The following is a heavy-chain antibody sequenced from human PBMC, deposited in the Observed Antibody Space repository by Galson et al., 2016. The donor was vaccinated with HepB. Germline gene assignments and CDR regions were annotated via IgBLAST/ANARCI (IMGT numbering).Heavy chain of an antibody. CDR2: IRGDGSIT. CDR3: ARSDYADY. Sequence: SLRLSCAASGFTFSTYWMHWVRQAPGKGLVRVSRIRGDGSITSYADSVKGRFTITRDNAKNTLHLQMNSLRVEDTAVYYCARSDYADYWGQGTLVTVSS. CDR1: GFTFSTYW. V-gene: IGHV3-74*01. J-gene: IGHJ4*02.